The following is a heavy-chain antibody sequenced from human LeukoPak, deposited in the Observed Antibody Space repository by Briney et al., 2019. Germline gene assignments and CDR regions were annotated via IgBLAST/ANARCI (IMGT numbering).Heavy chain of an antibody. D-gene: IGHD3-10*01. CDR3: ARAGGSGSYYDY. V-gene: IGHV4-30-2*01. Sequence: SETLSLTCAVSGGSISSGGYSWSWIRQPPGKGLEWIGYIYHRGSTYYNPSLKSRVTISVDRSKNQFSLKLSSVTAADTAVYYCARAGGSGSYYDYWGQRTLVTVSS. CDR1: GGSISSGGYS. J-gene: IGHJ4*02. CDR2: IYHRGST.